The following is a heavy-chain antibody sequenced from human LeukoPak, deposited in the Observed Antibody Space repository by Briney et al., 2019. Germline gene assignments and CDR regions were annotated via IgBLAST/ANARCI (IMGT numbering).Heavy chain of an antibody. CDR2: VYASGSA. D-gene: IGHD3-16*01. CDR1: GASISNYF. CDR3: ARDWGND. J-gene: IGHJ6*02. V-gene: IGHV4-4*07. Sequence: SETLSLTCTVSGASISNYFWSWIRQPAGKRLEWIGRVYASGSANYNPSFESRATMSIDTSMSQFSLTLSSMTAADTAVYFCARDWGNDWGQGTTVTVSS.